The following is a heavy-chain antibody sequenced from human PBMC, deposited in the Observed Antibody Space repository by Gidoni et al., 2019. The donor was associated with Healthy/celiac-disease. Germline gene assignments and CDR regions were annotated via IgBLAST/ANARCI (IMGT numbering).Heavy chain of an antibody. D-gene: IGHD3-3*01. V-gene: IGHV1-69*04. Sequence: QVQLVQSGAAVKKPGSSVKVSCKASGGPFSSYAISWVRQAPGQGLEWMGRIIPILGIANYAQKFQGRVTITAEKSTSTAYMELSSLRSEDTAVYYCARDPEDFWSGYHTHNYYYMDVWGKGTTVTVSS. CDR2: IIPILGIA. CDR1: GGPFSSYA. CDR3: ARDPEDFWSGYHTHNYYYMDV. J-gene: IGHJ6*03.